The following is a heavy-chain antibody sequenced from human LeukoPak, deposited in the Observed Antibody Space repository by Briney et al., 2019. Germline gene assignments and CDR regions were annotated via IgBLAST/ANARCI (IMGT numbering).Heavy chain of an antibody. Sequence: PGGSLRLSCAASGFTFSSYEMNWVRQALGKGLEWVSSISSSSSYIYYADSMKGRFTISRDNAKNSLYLQMNSLRAEDTAVYYCARDPGEGRVPAANHWGQGTLVTVSS. D-gene: IGHD2-2*01. CDR3: ARDPGEGRVPAANH. CDR1: GFTFSSYE. J-gene: IGHJ5*02. CDR2: ISSSSSYI. V-gene: IGHV3-21*01.